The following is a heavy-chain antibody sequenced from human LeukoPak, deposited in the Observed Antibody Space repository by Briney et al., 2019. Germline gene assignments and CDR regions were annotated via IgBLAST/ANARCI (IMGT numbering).Heavy chain of an antibody. Sequence: GGSLRLSCAASGFTFDDYAMHWVRQAPGKGLEWVSGISWNSGSIGYADSVKGRFTISRDNAKNSLYLQMNSLRAEDTALYYCAEDLSPNYYDSSGPYFDYWGQGTLVTVSS. D-gene: IGHD3-22*01. V-gene: IGHV3-9*01. CDR3: AEDLSPNYYDSSGPYFDY. J-gene: IGHJ4*02. CDR2: ISWNSGSI. CDR1: GFTFDDYA.